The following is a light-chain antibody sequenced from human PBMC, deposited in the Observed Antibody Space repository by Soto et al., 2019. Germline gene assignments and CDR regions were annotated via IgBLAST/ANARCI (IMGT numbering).Light chain of an antibody. Sequence: DIQMTQSPSTLSASAGDRVTITCRASQTVSSWLAWYQQKPGKAPKLLIYDASTLQSGVPSRFSGSGYGTEFTLTISSLQPDDFYYCQHYNSYPFTFGQGTELKIK. J-gene: IGKJ2*01. CDR1: QTVSSW. CDR3: QHYNSYPFT. V-gene: IGKV1-5*01. CDR2: DAS.